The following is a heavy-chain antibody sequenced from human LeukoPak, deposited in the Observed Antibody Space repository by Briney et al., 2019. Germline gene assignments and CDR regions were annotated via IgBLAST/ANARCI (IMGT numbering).Heavy chain of an antibody. J-gene: IGHJ4*02. CDR1: GYTFTSYF. D-gene: IGHD5-24*01. V-gene: IGHV1-46*01. CDR2: INPSGGST. Sequence: ASVKVSCKASGYTFTSYFMHWVRQAPGQGLEWMGIINPSGGSTSYAQKFQGRVTMTRDTSTSTVYMELSSLRSEDTAVYYCARVGGAGYNLLVFDYWGQGTLVTVSS. CDR3: ARVGGAGYNLLVFDY.